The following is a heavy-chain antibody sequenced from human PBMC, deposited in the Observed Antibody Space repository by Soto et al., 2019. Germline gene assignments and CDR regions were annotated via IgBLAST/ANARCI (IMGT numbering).Heavy chain of an antibody. CDR2: IIPILGIA. V-gene: IGHV1-69*10. CDR3: ARQDGYNYYFDY. J-gene: IGHJ4*02. D-gene: IGHD5-12*01. CDR1: GGTFSSYA. Sequence: ASVKVSCKASGGTFSSYAISWVRQAPGQGLEWMGGIIPILGIANYAQKFQGRVTITADKSTSTAYMELSSLRSEDTALYYCARQDGYNYYFDYWGQGTLVTVSS.